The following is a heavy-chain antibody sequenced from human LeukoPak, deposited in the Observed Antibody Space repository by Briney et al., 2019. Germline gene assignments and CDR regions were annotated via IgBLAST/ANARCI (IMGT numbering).Heavy chain of an antibody. V-gene: IGHV3-15*01. Sequence: GGSLRPSCAACGFTFSNAWMSWVRQAPGKGLEWVGRIKSKTDGGTTDYAAPVKGRFTISRDDSKNTLYLQMNSLKTEDTAAYYCTTDDYYGSGSYSDWGQGTLVTVSS. CDR2: IKSKTDGGTT. D-gene: IGHD3-10*01. CDR3: TTDDYYGSGSYSD. CDR1: GFTFSNAW. J-gene: IGHJ4*02.